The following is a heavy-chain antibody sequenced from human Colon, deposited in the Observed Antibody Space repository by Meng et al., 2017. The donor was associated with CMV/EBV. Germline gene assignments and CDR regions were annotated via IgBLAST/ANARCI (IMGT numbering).Heavy chain of an antibody. CDR2: IKHDGSAM. CDR1: GYSFTSYW. Sequence: SCKGSGYSFTSYWIGWVRQAPGKGLEWVANIKHDGSAMYYVDSVKGRFTISRDNAKNTLYLQMNSLRAEDTAVYYCARGDAFDIWGQGTMVTVSS. J-gene: IGHJ3*02. CDR3: ARGDAFDI. V-gene: IGHV3-7*01.